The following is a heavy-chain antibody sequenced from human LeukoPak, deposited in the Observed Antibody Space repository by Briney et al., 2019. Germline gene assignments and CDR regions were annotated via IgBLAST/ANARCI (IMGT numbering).Heavy chain of an antibody. Sequence: GRSLRLSCAASGFTFSSYAMSWVRQAPGKGLEWVSAISGSGGSTYYADSVKGRFTISRDNSKNTLYLQMNSLRAEDTAVYYCAKDLNSGGSYDAFDIWGQGTMVTVSS. D-gene: IGHD2-15*01. V-gene: IGHV3-23*01. CDR2: ISGSGGST. CDR1: GFTFSSYA. CDR3: AKDLNSGGSYDAFDI. J-gene: IGHJ3*02.